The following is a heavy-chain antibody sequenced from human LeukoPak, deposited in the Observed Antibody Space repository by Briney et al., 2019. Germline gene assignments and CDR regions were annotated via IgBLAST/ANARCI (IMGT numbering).Heavy chain of an antibody. CDR2: ISSSSSSI. CDR3: ARGPYGLGSHYYDY. D-gene: IGHD3-10*01. Sequence: GGSLRLSCAASGFTFSSYSMNWVRQAPGKGLEWISDISSSSSSINYADSVKGRFTISRDNAKNSLYLQMNSLRDEDTAVYYCARGPYGLGSHYYDYWGQGTLVTVSS. CDR1: GFTFSSYS. V-gene: IGHV3-48*02. J-gene: IGHJ4*02.